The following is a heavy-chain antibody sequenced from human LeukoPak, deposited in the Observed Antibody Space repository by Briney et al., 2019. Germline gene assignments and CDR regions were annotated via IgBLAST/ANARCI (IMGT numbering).Heavy chain of an antibody. CDR1: GGSISSGGYS. CDR3: ARELSNYYDSSGYFDY. D-gene: IGHD3-22*01. V-gene: IGHV4-30-2*01. J-gene: IGHJ4*02. CDR2: IYHSGST. Sequence: SQTLSLTCAVSGGSISSGGYSWSWIRQPPGKGLEWIGYIYHSGSTYYNPSLKSRVTISVDRSKNQFSLKLSSVTAADTAVYYCARELSNYYDSSGYFDYWGQGTLVTVSS.